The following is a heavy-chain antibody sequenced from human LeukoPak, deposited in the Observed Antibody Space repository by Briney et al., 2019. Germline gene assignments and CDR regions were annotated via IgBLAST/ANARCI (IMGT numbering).Heavy chain of an antibody. CDR2: IRYDGSNK. V-gene: IGHV3-30*02. J-gene: IGHJ4*02. Sequence: GGSLRLSCAASGFTFSSYGMHWVRQAPGKGLEWVAFIRYDGSNKYYADSVKGRFTISRDNSKNALYLQMNSLRAEDTAVYYCARAIRKVDYGFDYWGQGTLVTVPS. D-gene: IGHD4/OR15-4a*01. CDR1: GFTFSSYG. CDR3: ARAIRKVDYGFDY.